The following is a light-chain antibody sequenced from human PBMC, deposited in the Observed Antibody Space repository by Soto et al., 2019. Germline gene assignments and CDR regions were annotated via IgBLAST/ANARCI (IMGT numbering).Light chain of an antibody. J-gene: IGKJ2*02. CDR1: QSVSSNY. V-gene: IGKV3-20*01. CDR2: GAS. Sequence: EIVLTQSPGTLSLSPGERATLSCRASQSVSSNYLAGYQQKPGQAPRLLIYGASSRATGIADRFSGSGSGADFTLTISRLEPDDFAVYYCQHYGSSPRTFGQGTKLGIK. CDR3: QHYGSSPRT.